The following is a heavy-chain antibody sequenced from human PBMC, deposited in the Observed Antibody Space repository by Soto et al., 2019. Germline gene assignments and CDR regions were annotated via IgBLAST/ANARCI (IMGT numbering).Heavy chain of an antibody. V-gene: IGHV1-69*06. CDR3: ASERSAQYFDY. CDR2: IMPTFGSA. D-gene: IGHD1-26*01. J-gene: IGHJ4*02. Sequence: SGKVSFKASGGPFSGHGIACVRQVPGQGLEWMGGIMPTFGSATYAPKFQGRVTISAYKSTSTAYMELSSLRSEDTAVYFCASERSAQYFDYWGQGTLVTVSS. CDR1: GGPFSGHG.